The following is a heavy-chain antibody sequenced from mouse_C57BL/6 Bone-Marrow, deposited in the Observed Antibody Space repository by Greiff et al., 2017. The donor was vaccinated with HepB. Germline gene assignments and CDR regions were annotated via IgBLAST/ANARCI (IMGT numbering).Heavy chain of an antibody. J-gene: IGHJ2*01. Sequence: VMLVESGPGILQPSQTLSLTCSFSGFSLSTFGMGVGWIRQPSGKGLEWLAHIWWDDDKYYNPALKSRLTISKDTSKNQVFLKIANVDTADTATYYCARIPPIYYYAHYFDYWGQGTTLTVSS. D-gene: IGHD1-1*01. CDR2: IWWDDDK. CDR3: ARIPPIYYYAHYFDY. V-gene: IGHV8-8*01. CDR1: GFSLSTFGMG.